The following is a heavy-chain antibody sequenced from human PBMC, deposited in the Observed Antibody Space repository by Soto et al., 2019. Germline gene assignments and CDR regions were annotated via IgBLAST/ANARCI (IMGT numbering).Heavy chain of an antibody. D-gene: IGHD5-18*01. Sequence: QVQLQESGPGLVKPSQTLSLTCTVSGGSISSGGYYWSWIRQHPGKGLEWIGYIYYSGSTYYNPSRKSRVSISVDTSKNQFSLKLSSVTAADTAVYYCAREGDVATATNWFDHWGQGTLVTVSS. CDR1: GGSISSGGYY. V-gene: IGHV4-31*03. CDR2: IYYSGST. CDR3: AREGDVATATNWFDH. J-gene: IGHJ5*02.